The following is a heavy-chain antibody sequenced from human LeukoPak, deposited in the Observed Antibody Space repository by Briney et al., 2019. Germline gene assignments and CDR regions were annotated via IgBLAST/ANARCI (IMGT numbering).Heavy chain of an antibody. Sequence: PGGSLRLSYAASGFTFSSYAMSWVRQAPGKGLEWVSAISGSGGSTYYADSVKGRFTISRDNSKDTLYLQMNSLRAEDTAVYYCAKDKGYSYGSLYYYYGMDVWGQGTTVTVSS. CDR2: ISGSGGST. CDR3: AKDKGYSYGSLYYYYGMDV. D-gene: IGHD5-18*01. J-gene: IGHJ6*02. V-gene: IGHV3-23*01. CDR1: GFTFSSYA.